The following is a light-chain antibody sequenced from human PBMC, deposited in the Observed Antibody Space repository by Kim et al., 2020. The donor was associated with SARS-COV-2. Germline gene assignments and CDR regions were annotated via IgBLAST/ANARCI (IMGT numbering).Light chain of an antibody. CDR1: QSVRSSY. J-gene: IGKJ4*01. CDR2: GAS. Sequence: EIVLTQSPGTLSLSPGERATLSCRASQSVRSSYLAWYQQKLGQAPRLLIYGASSRATGIPERFSGSGSGTDFTLTISRLEPEDFAVYSCQQYGSSPLTFGGGTKVDIK. V-gene: IGKV3-20*01. CDR3: QQYGSSPLT.